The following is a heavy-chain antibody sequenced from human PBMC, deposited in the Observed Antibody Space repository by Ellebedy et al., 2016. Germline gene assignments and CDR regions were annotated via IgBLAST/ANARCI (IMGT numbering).Heavy chain of an antibody. J-gene: IGHJ4*02. V-gene: IGHV3-21*01. D-gene: IGHD2-2*02. Sequence: GESLKISCAASGFTFSSYSMNWVRQAPGKGLEWVSSISSSSSYIYYADSVKGRFTISRDNAKNTLYLQMNILRAEDTAVYYCATAGSYRFDYWGLGTLVTVS. CDR3: ATAGSYRFDY. CDR1: GFTFSSYS. CDR2: ISSSSSYI.